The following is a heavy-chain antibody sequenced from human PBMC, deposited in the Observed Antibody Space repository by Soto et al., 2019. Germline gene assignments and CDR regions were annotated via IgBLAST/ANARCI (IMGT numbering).Heavy chain of an antibody. CDR2: IRSKAYGGTT. V-gene: IGHV3-49*03. J-gene: IGHJ6*02. D-gene: IGHD2-21*02. CDR3: TIVVVTARGYGMDV. Sequence: GGSLRLSCTASGFTFGDYAMSWFRQAPGKGLEWVDFIRSKAYGGTTEYAASVKGRFTISRDDSKSIAYLQMNSLKTEDTAVYYCTIVVVTARGYGMDVWGQGTTVTVSS. CDR1: GFTFGDYA.